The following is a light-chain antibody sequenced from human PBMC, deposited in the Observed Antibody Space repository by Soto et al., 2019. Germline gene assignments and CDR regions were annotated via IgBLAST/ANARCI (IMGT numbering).Light chain of an antibody. CDR1: QSVSSN. CDR2: GAS. V-gene: IGKV3-15*01. Sequence: EIVMTQSPATLSVSPGERATLSCRASQSVSSNLAWYQQKPGQAPRLLIYGASTRVTGIPARFSGSGSGTEFTLTIGSLQSADFAVYSCQQYNKWPRSFGGGTKVEI. CDR3: QQYNKWPRS. J-gene: IGKJ4*01.